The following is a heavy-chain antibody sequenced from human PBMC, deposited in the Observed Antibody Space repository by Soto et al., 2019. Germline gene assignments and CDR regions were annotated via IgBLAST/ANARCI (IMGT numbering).Heavy chain of an antibody. CDR2: IYSGGSP. Sequence: GGSLRLSCAASGFTVSSNYMSWVRQAPGRGLEWVSVIYSGGSPYYADSVKGRFTISRHNSKNTLYLQMNSLRAEDTAVYYCARASYYDFWSGYYDAFDIWGQGTMVTVSS. J-gene: IGHJ3*02. D-gene: IGHD3-3*01. V-gene: IGHV3-53*04. CDR3: ARASYYDFWSGYYDAFDI. CDR1: GFTVSSNY.